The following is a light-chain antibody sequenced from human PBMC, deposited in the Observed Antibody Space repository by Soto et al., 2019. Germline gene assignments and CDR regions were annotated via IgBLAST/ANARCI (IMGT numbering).Light chain of an antibody. V-gene: IGKV3-15*01. CDR1: QSINRK. CDR3: KQYYSWSPFT. J-gene: IGKJ4*02. Sequence: EIVMTQSPVTLSVSPGERATLSCRASQSINRKVAWYQQRPGQAPRLLISDASIRATGIPARFSGSGCGTEFTLTISSLQSDDFAGYYCKQYYSWSPFTFGGGTKVEIK. CDR2: DAS.